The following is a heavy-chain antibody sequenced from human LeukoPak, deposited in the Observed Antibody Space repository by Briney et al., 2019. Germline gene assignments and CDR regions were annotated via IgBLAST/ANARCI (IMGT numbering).Heavy chain of an antibody. CDR3: ARDLPDQGAN. D-gene: IGHD1-14*01. CDR2: MYRSDAT. Sequence: GGSLRLSCAAAGLTVSSNYMSWARQAPGKWLEWVSVMYRSDATYYADSVKGRFTMSRDISKNTVYLQMDSLRSEDTAVYYCARDLPDQGANWGQGTLVIVSS. J-gene: IGHJ1*01. V-gene: IGHV3-53*01. CDR1: GLTVSSNY.